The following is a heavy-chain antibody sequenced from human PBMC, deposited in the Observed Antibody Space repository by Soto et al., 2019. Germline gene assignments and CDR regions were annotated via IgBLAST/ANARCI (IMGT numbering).Heavy chain of an antibody. J-gene: IGHJ4*02. Sequence: EVQLSESGGGLAQPGGSLRLSCAASGLAFSIYAMTWVRQAPGKGLEWVATVSGTGGKTYYADSVQGRFTISRDNSKNTLHLQMNSLRADDTALYYCAKARDRDYGGNSHRVDYWGQGTLVTVSS. CDR3: AKARDRDYGGNSHRVDY. D-gene: IGHD2-21*01. V-gene: IGHV3-23*01. CDR2: VSGTGGKT. CDR1: GLAFSIYA.